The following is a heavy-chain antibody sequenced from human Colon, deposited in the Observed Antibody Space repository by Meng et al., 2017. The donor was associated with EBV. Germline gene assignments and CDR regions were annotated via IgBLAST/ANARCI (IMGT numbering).Heavy chain of an antibody. Sequence: QVKLRVPGSGLVRPPQTLSLTCSVSGYSITSGDYSWTWIRQPPGKGLEWIGYIYHGVNIYYTPSLRSRVTISVDKSRNQFSLKLTSVSAADTAVYYCVRDTRRGGGWFDPWGQGTLVTVSS. CDR3: VRDTRRGGGWFDP. V-gene: IGHV4-30-2*01. CDR2: IYHGVNI. J-gene: IGHJ5*02. CDR1: GYSITSGDYS. D-gene: IGHD3-10*01.